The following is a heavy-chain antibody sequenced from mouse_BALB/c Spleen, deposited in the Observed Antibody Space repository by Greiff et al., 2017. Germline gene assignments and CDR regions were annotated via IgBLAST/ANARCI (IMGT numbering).Heavy chain of an antibody. CDR3: ARRSRAMDY. CDR1: GYTFTSYW. CDR2: INPSTGYT. J-gene: IGHJ4*01. Sequence: VQLQQSGAELAKPGASVKLSCKASGYTFTSYWMHWVKQRPGQGLEWIGYINPSTGYTEYNQKFKDKATLTADKSSSTAYMQLSSLTSEDSAVYYCARRSRAMDYWGQGTSVTVSA. V-gene: IGHV1-7*01.